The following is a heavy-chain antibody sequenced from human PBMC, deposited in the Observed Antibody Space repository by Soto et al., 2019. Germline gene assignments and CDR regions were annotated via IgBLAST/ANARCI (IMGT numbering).Heavy chain of an antibody. CDR1: GGSISGYY. CDR3: ARDLWGYCGTDCYPLDV. V-gene: IGHV4-59*01. CDR2: MYNTGST. J-gene: IGHJ6*02. Sequence: PSETLSLTCTVSGGSISGYYWSWIRQPPGKGLEWIGYMYNTGSTVYNPSIKSRITISVDPSMNQFSLNLNSVTAADTAVYYCARDLWGYCGTDCYPLDVWGQGTTVT. D-gene: IGHD2-21*02.